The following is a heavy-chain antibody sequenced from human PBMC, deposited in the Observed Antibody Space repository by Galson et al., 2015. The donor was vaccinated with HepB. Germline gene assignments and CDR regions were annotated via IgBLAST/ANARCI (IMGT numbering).Heavy chain of an antibody. D-gene: IGHD6-19*01. Sequence: ETLSLTCTVSGGSISDSSYYWGWIRQPPGKGLEWIGTAYYVANTYYNPSLRSRVSISVNRPRNQFSLMLTSVTAADTGVYYCARQEKYSSAWYEAHYNYNMDVWGQGTTVTVSS. CDR3: ARQEKYSSAWYEAHYNYNMDV. V-gene: IGHV4-39*01. CDR1: GGSISDSSYY. J-gene: IGHJ6*02. CDR2: AYYVANT.